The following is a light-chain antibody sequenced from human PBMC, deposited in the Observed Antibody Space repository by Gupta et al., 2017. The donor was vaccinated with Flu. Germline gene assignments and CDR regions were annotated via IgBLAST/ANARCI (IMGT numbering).Light chain of an antibody. CDR3: GTWDSSLSAGV. Sequence: QSVLTQPPSVSGAPGQKVTISCSGSSSNIGNNYVSWYQQFPGKAPKLLIYESNKRSSGIPDRLSGSKSGTSATLSITGLQTGDEADYYCGTWDSSLSAGVFGGGTKLTVL. CDR2: ESN. J-gene: IGLJ3*02. CDR1: SSNIGNNY. V-gene: IGLV1-51*02.